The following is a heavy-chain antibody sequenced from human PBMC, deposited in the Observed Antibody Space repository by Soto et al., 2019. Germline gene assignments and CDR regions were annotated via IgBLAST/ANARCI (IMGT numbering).Heavy chain of an antibody. V-gene: IGHV1-3*01. Sequence: QVQLVQSGAEVKKPGASVKVSCKASGYTFTSYAMHWVRQAPGQRLEWMGWINAGNGNTKYSQKFQGRVTITRDTSASTAYMELSSLRSEDTAVYYCARAADPIVVVPAADTPFDYWGQGTLVTVSS. CDR1: GYTFTSYA. J-gene: IGHJ4*02. CDR2: INAGNGNT. CDR3: ARAADPIVVVPAADTPFDY. D-gene: IGHD2-2*01.